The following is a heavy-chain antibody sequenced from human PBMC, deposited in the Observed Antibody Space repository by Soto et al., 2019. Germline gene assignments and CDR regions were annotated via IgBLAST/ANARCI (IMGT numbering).Heavy chain of an antibody. CDR2: ISSNGGTT. D-gene: IGHD1-7*01. Sequence: EVQLAESGGGMFKAGGSLRLSCVASGFTFSSYDMPWFRQSPGKGLEYVSSISSNGGTTYYGNSVQGRFTISRDNSKNILYLQMGSLRAEDIAVYYCVRRVSGNYDYWGQGTLVTVSS. CDR3: VRRVSGNYDY. CDR1: GFTFSSYD. V-gene: IGHV3-64*01. J-gene: IGHJ4*02.